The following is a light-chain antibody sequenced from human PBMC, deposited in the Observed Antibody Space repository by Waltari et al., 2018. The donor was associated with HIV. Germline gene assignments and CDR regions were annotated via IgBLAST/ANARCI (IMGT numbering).Light chain of an antibody. CDR2: GAS. J-gene: IGKJ4*01. V-gene: IGKV3-20*01. CDR3: QQYGGSST. CDR1: QSVSSS. Sequence: EIVLTQSPGTLSLSPGQRATLSCRASQSVSSSLAWYQQKPCQAPRLLIPGASSRATGIPDRFSGSGSGTDFTLTINRLEPEDFAVYYCQQYGGSSTFGGGTKVEI.